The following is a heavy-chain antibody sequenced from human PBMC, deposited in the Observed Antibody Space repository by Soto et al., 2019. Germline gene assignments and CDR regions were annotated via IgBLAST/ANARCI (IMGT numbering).Heavy chain of an antibody. Sequence: EVQLVESGGGLAQPGRALRLSCAASGFRFADYAMHWVRLVPGKGLEWVSGISWNGGGIGYADSVKGRFTISRDNAKNSLSLQLNSLRPEDTAMYYCTKGSNYDFWSGYSWFDVWGQGTLVTASS. V-gene: IGHV3-9*01. CDR3: TKGSNYDFWSGYSWFDV. J-gene: IGHJ5*02. D-gene: IGHD3-3*01. CDR2: ISWNGGGI. CDR1: GFRFADYA.